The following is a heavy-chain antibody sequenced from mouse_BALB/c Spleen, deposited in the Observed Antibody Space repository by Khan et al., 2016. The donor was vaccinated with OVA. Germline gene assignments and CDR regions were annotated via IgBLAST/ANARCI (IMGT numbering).Heavy chain of an antibody. CDR1: GYSFTGYF. Sequence: VQLKESGPEVVRPGASVKISCKASGYSFTGYFMNWVMQSHGKSLEWIGRINPHIGETFYNPRFKDKATLTVDESSSTAHMELRSLASEDSAVYNCTRIYRSDFDYWGQGTTLTVSS. D-gene: IGHD1-1*01. CDR3: TRIYRSDFDY. CDR2: INPHIGET. V-gene: IGHV1-20*02. J-gene: IGHJ2*01.